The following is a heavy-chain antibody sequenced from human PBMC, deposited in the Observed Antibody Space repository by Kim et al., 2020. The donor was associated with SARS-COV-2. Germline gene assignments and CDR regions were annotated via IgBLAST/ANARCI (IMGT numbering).Heavy chain of an antibody. CDR2: ITDSGGGT. J-gene: IGHJ4*02. CDR1: GFTFSSCA. Sequence: GGSLRLSCAVSGFTFSSCAMAWVRQAPGKGLEWVSGITDSGGGTYYADSVKGRFTISRDNSKNTVYLQMSSLRGDDTALYYCGKYGVTENFGDYWGQGT. CDR3: GKYGVTENFGDY. D-gene: IGHD2-8*01. V-gene: IGHV3-23*01.